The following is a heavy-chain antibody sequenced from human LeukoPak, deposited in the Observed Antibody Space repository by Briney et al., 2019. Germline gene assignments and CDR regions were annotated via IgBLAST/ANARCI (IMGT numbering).Heavy chain of an antibody. CDR3: ARSYNSAWLDY. V-gene: IGHV3-53*04. CDR2: VYSGGSI. D-gene: IGHD6-19*01. Sequence: GGSLPVSCAASGFTVSSSYMSWVRQAPGKGLEWVSIVYSGGSIYYADSVKGRFTTSRHNSNNTLDLQMNSLRTEDTAMYYCARSYNSAWLDYWGQGTLVAVS. CDR1: GFTVSSSY. J-gene: IGHJ4*02.